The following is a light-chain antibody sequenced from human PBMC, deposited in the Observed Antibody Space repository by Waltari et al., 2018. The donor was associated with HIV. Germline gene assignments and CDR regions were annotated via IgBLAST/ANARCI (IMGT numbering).Light chain of an antibody. V-gene: IGKV3-11*01. J-gene: IGKJ5*01. CDR3: QQRGNWPPIT. Sequence: EIVLTQSPVTLSLSPGDRATLSCRASQSVSDYLAWYQQKPGQAPRLLSYDASHRATGIPARFSGGGSGTDFTLTISNVEPEDFAVYYCQQRGNWPPITFGQGTRLEIK. CDR2: DAS. CDR1: QSVSDY.